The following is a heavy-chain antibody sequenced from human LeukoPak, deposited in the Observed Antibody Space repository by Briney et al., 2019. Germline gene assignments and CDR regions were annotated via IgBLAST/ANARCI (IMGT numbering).Heavy chain of an antibody. J-gene: IGHJ6*02. V-gene: IGHV3-11*01. CDR3: ARGHYEMGV. CDR2: IAHSGNGM. Sequence: GGSLRLSCAASGFTFSDYYMTWIRQAPGKGLEWVSHIAHSGNGMLYADAVKGRFTISRDNAKNLLFLQMDSLRAEDTAVYYCARGHYEMGVWGQGTTVIVSS. CDR1: GFTFSDYY.